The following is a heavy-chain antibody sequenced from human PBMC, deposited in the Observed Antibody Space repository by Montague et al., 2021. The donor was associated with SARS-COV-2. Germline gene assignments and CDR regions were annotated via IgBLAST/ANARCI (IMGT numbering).Heavy chain of an antibody. CDR1: GYTFINSW. CDR3: AREDLNWFDP. Sequence: QSGAEVKKPGESLRISCQASGYTFINSWIIWVRQMPGKGLECVGRLYPSDSYSTYSPSFQGYVTISADKSINTAYLQWRSLKTSDTAIYYGAREDLNWFDPWGQGTLVTVSS. CDR2: LYPSDSYS. V-gene: IGHV5-10-1*01. J-gene: IGHJ5*02.